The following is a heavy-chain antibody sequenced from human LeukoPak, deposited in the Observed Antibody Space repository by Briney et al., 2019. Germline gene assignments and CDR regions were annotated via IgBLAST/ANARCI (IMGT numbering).Heavy chain of an antibody. CDR3: ARVVTPRYCSTPSCYWKGWFDP. Sequence: SVKVSCKASSYTFTRYGISWVRQAPGQGLEWMGGIIPIFGTASFAQKFQGRVTITADESTGTAYMELSSLRSEDTAVYYCARVVTPRYCSTPSCYWKGWFDPWGQGTLVTVSS. CDR1: SYTFTRYG. V-gene: IGHV1-69*13. J-gene: IGHJ5*02. CDR2: IIPIFGTA. D-gene: IGHD2-2*01.